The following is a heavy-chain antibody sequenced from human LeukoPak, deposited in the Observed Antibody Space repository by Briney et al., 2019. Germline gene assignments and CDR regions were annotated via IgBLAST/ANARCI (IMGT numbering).Heavy chain of an antibody. J-gene: IGHJ6*02. Sequence: GGSLRLSCAVSGFTFSSYSTNWVRQAPGKGLEWVSYISSSSSTIYYADSVKGRFTISRDNAKNSLFLQMNSLRAEDTAVYYCARPDYGGNSGEYYYYGMDVWGQGTTVTVSS. V-gene: IGHV3-48*01. CDR2: ISSSSSTI. CDR3: ARPDYGGNSGEYYYYGMDV. D-gene: IGHD4-23*01. CDR1: GFTFSSYS.